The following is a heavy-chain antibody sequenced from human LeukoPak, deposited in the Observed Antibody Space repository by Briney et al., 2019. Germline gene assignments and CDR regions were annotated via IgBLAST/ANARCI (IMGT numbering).Heavy chain of an antibody. CDR3: ARVGGVAYCGGDCSPDDAFDI. V-gene: IGHV4-61*02. CDR2: IYTTGST. Sequence: SQTLSLTCTVSGDSISIGGHFWSWIRQPAGKGLEWIGRIYTTGSTNYNPSLKSRVTISVDTSKNQFSLKLSSVAAADTAVYYCARVGGVAYCGGDCSPDDAFDIWGQGTMVTVSS. J-gene: IGHJ3*02. CDR1: GDSISIGGHF. D-gene: IGHD2-21*02.